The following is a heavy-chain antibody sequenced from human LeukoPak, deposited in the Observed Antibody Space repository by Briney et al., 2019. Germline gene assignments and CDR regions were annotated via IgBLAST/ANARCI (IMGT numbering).Heavy chain of an antibody. CDR2: ISYDGSNK. CDR1: GFTFSSYA. CDR3: AKPTSPGWYFDL. Sequence: PGRSLRLSCAASGFTFSSYAMHWVRQAPGKGLEWVAVISYDGSNKYYADSVKGRFTISRDNSKNTLYLQMNSLRAEDTAVYYCAKPTSPGWYFDLWGRGTLVTVSS. J-gene: IGHJ2*01. V-gene: IGHV3-30-3*02.